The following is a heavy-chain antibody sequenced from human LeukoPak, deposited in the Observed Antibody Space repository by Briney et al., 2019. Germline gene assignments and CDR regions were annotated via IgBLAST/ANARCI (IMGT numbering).Heavy chain of an antibody. V-gene: IGHV4-39*01. CDR3: ARGGKGQYSSSSGSFDY. CDR2: ISDSGNT. J-gene: IGHJ4*02. CDR1: GGSISSRSYY. Sequence: SETLSLTCTVSGGSISSRSYYWGWIRQPPGKGLEWIGKISDSGNTYYSPSLRSRVTISIDMSKNQFSLKLSSVTATDTAVYYCARGGKGQYSSSSGSFDYWGQGTLVTVSS. D-gene: IGHD6-6*01.